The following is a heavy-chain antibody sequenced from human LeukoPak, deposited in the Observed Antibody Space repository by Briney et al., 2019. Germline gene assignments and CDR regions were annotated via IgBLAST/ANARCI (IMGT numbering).Heavy chain of an antibody. J-gene: IGHJ6*03. V-gene: IGHV3-7*01. D-gene: IGHD6-19*01. CDR1: GFTFSSYW. CDR3: ARGDSSGWYFPNYYYYYYMDV. CDR2: INKDGSEK. Sequence: GGSLRLSCAASGFTFSSYWMSWVRQAPGKGLEWVSNINKDGSEKYYVDSVKGRFTISRDNAKNSLYLQMNSLRAEDTAVYYCARGDSSGWYFPNYYYYYYMDVWGKGTTVTVSS.